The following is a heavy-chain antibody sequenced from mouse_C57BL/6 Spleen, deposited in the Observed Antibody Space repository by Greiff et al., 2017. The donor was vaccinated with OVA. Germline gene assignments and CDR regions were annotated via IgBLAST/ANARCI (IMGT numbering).Heavy chain of an antibody. CDR2: ISSGGDYI. D-gene: IGHD1-1*01. J-gene: IGHJ2*01. CDR3: TRGNPYGSSPFFDY. Sequence: EVQLVESGEGLVKPGGSLKLSCAASGFTFSSYAMSWVRQTPEKRLEWVAYISSGGDYIYYADTVKGRFTISRDNARNTLYLQMSSLKSEDTAMYYCTRGNPYGSSPFFDYWGQGTTLTVSS. V-gene: IGHV5-9-1*02. CDR1: GFTFSSYA.